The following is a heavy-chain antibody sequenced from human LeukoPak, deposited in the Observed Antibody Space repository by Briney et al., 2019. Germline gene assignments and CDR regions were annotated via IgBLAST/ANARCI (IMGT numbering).Heavy chain of an antibody. J-gene: IGHJ6*02. V-gene: IGHV4-34*01. CDR1: GGSFSGYY. D-gene: IGHD1-26*01. Sequence: PSETLSLTCAVYGGSFSGYYWSWIRQPPGKGLEWIGEINHSGSTNYNPSLKSRVTISVDTSKNQFSLKLSSVTAADTAVYYCAKDPLVSDSGSYYGYYYGMDVWGQGTTVTVSS. CDR2: INHSGST. CDR3: AKDPLVSDSGSYYGYYYGMDV.